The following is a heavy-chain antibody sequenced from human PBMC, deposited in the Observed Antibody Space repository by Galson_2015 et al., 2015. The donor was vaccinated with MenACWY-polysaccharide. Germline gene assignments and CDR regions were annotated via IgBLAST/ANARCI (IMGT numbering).Heavy chain of an antibody. J-gene: IGHJ6*02. CDR1: GGTFSSYA. CDR2: IIPIFGTA. Sequence: SVKVSCKASGGTFSSYAISWVRQAPGQGLEWMGGIIPIFGTANYAQKFQGRVTITADESTSTAYLELSSLRSEDTAVYYCARSPSLYDFWSGDPADYYYGMDVWGQGTTVTVSS. D-gene: IGHD3-3*01. CDR3: ARSPSLYDFWSGDPADYYYGMDV. V-gene: IGHV1-69*13.